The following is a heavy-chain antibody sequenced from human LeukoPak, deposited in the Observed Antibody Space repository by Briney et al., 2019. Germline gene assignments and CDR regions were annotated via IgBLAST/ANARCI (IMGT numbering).Heavy chain of an antibody. CDR1: GFTFRNYG. CDR3: AKDRIAVAYDAFDI. D-gene: IGHD6-19*01. Sequence: PGGSLRLSCAASGFTFRNYGMHWVRQAPGKGLEWVAVISYDGGKKYSKDSVKGRFTISRDDSQNTVSLQMNSLRAEDTAVYYCAKDRIAVAYDAFDIWGQGTMVTVSS. J-gene: IGHJ3*02. V-gene: IGHV3-30*18. CDR2: ISYDGGKK.